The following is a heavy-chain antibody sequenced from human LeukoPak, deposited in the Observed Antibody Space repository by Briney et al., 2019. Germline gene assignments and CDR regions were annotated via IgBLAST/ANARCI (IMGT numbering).Heavy chain of an antibody. CDR2: IYYSGST. CDR1: GGSISSYY. V-gene: IGHV4-59*01. D-gene: IGHD6-13*01. CDR3: AREYSSSWYNWFDP. J-gene: IGHJ5*02. Sequence: SETLSLTCTVSGGSISSYYWSWIRQPPGKGLEWIGYIYYSGSTNYNPSLKSRVTMSVDTSKNPFSLKLSSVTAADTAVYYCAREYSSSWYNWFDPWGQGTLVTVSS.